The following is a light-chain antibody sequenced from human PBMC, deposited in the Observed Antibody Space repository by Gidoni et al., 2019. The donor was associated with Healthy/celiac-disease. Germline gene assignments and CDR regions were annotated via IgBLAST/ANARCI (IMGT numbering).Light chain of an antibody. CDR2: GPS. J-gene: IGKJ3*01. V-gene: IGKV3-15*01. CDR1: QSVSSN. Sequence: EIVMTQSPATLSVSPGERATLSCRSSQSVSSNLAWYQQKPGQAPRLLIYGPSTRATGIPARFSGSGSGTEFTLTLSILQSADFAVYYCQQYNNWPFTFGPGTKVDIK. CDR3: QQYNNWPFT.